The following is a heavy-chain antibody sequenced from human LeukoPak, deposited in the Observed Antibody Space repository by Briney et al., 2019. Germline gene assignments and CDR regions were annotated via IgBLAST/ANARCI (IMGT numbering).Heavy chain of an antibody. CDR2: IYYSGST. J-gene: IGHJ3*02. D-gene: IGHD1-26*01. CDR3: ARDSPGSMGDALDI. CDR1: GGSISSYY. Sequence: SETLSLTCTVSGGSISSYYWSWIRQPPGKGLEWIGYIYYSGSTNYNPSLKSRATISVDTSKNQFSLKLSSVTAADTAVYYCARDSPGSMGDALDIWGQGTVVTVSS. V-gene: IGHV4-59*01.